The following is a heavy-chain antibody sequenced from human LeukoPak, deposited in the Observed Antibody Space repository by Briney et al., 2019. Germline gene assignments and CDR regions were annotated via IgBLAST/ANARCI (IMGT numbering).Heavy chain of an antibody. J-gene: IGHJ5*02. Sequence: PGGSLRLSCAASGFTFSNYAMSWVRQAPGKGLEWVSAISGSGESTYYADSVKGRFTISRENSKSTLYLQMNSLRAEDTALYYCAKARGYSSSSENNWFDPWGQGTLVTVSS. D-gene: IGHD6-6*01. V-gene: IGHV3-23*01. CDR3: AKARGYSSSSENNWFDP. CDR2: ISGSGEST. CDR1: GFTFSNYA.